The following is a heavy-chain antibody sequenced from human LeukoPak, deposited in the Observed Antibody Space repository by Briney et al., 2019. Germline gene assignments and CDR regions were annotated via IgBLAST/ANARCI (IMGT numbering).Heavy chain of an antibody. CDR1: GGSISSYY. CDR3: ARLWFGELTYDY. CDR2: IYYSGST. D-gene: IGHD3-10*01. V-gene: IGHV4-59*05. Sequence: SETLSLTCTVSGGSISSYYWSWIRQPPGKGLEWIGSIYYSGSTYYNPSLKSRVTISVDTSKNQFSLKLSSVTAADTAVYYCARLWFGELTYDYWGQGTLVTVSS. J-gene: IGHJ4*02.